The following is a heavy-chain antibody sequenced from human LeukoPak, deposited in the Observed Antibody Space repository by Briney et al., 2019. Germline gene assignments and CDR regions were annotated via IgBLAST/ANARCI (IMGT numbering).Heavy chain of an antibody. CDR1: GFTFSSYE. V-gene: IGHV3-48*03. Sequence: GGSLRLSCAASGFTFSSYEMNWVRQAPGKGLEWVSYISSSGSTIYYADSVKGRFTISRDNAKNTLYLQMSSLTGEDTAFYYCARKLAWGAFDAWGQGTLVTVSS. CDR2: ISSSGSTI. CDR3: ARKLAWGAFDA. J-gene: IGHJ3*01. D-gene: IGHD3-16*01.